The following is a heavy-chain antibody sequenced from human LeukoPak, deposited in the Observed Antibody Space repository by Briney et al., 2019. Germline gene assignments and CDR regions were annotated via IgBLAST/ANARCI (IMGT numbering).Heavy chain of an antibody. CDR2: INTNTGNP. J-gene: IGHJ6*02. V-gene: IGHV7-4-1*02. D-gene: IGHD6-19*01. CDR1: GYTFTSYA. Sequence: ASVKVSCKASGYTFTSYAMNWVRQAPGQGLEWMGWINTNTGNPTYAQGFTGRFVFSLDTSVSTAYLQISSLKAEDTAVYYCAREALVAHLGWKVQPIGMDVWGQGTTVTVSS. CDR3: AREALVAHLGWKVQPIGMDV.